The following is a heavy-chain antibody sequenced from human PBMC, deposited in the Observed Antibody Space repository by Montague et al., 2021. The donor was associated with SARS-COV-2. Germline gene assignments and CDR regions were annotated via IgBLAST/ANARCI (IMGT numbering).Heavy chain of an antibody. D-gene: IGHD2-2*01. Sequence: CAISGDSVSSNIATWNWIRQSPSRGLEWLGRKYYRSKWYNDYAESVKSRITIDPDTSKHQFSLHLNSVTPEDTAVYYCARIPVGSKYYFDFWGQGTLVTVSS. CDR2: KYYRSKWYN. V-gene: IGHV6-1*01. J-gene: IGHJ4*02. CDR3: ARIPVGSKYYFDF. CDR1: GDSVSSNIAT.